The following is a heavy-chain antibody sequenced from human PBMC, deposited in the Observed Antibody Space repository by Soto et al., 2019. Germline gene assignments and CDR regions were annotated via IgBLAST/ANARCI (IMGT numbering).Heavy chain of an antibody. D-gene: IGHD1-1*01. Sequence: PSETLSLTCTVSGGFIDFYYWSWIRQAPGKGLEWIGCSYYSGTTTYNPSFKSRVSISIDTSKTQFSLRLRSVTAADTAVYYCARRQNWNNLFDTWGQGKLVNVSS. CDR1: GGFIDFYY. CDR3: ARRQNWNNLFDT. CDR2: SYYSGTT. V-gene: IGHV4-59*08. J-gene: IGHJ4*02.